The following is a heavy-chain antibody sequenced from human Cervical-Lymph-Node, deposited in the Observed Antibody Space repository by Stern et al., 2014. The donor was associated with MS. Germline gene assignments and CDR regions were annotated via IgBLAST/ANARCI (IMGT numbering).Heavy chain of an antibody. CDR3: AKEVPRIKMIRSGWFDS. V-gene: IGHV3-23*04. J-gene: IGHJ5*01. CDR1: GFTFSSYA. D-gene: IGHD3-3*01. CDR2: VSGSGVTT. Sequence: EMQLVESGGGLVQPGGSLRLSCAASGFTFSSYAMSWVRQAPGKGLEWVSTVSGSGVTTYYADPVKGRFTIFRDNSKNTLYLQMSSLRAEDTAVYYCAKEVPRIKMIRSGWFDSWGQGTLVTVSS.